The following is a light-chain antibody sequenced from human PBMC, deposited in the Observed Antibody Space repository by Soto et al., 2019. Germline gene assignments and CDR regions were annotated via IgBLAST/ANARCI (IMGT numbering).Light chain of an antibody. CDR1: QSVSNNY. CDR2: GAS. V-gene: IGKV3-20*01. J-gene: IGKJ1*01. Sequence: EFVLTQSPGTLSLSPGERATLSCRASQSVSNNYLAWYQQKPGQAPRLLIYGASSRATGIPDRFSGSASGTDFILTISRLEPEDFAVYYCQQYGSSPRTFGQGTKVEVK. CDR3: QQYGSSPRT.